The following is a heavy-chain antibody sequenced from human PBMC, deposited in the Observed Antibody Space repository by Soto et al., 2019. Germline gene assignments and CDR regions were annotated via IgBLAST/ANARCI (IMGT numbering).Heavy chain of an antibody. CDR2: ISSSSSYI. J-gene: IGHJ4*02. CDR1: GFTFSSYS. V-gene: IGHV3-21*01. D-gene: IGHD2-2*01. CDR3: ARVGRAILGYDRSYFDY. Sequence: GGSLRLSCAASGFTFSSYSMNWVRQAPGKGLEWVSSISSSSSYIYYADSVKGRFTISRDNAKNSLYLQMNSLRAEDTAVYYCARVGRAILGYDRSYFDYWGQGNLVTVSS.